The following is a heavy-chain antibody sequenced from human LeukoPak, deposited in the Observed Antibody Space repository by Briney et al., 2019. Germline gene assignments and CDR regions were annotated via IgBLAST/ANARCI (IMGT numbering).Heavy chain of an antibody. Sequence: SETLSLTCSVSDGSLISYHWSWIRQPAGKGLEWIGRIYTTGSTDYNPSLMSRVTMSVDTSKNQFSLKLRSVTAADTAVYYCARAERTVNVFDSWGQGTIVTVSS. V-gene: IGHV4-4*07. J-gene: IGHJ3*01. D-gene: IGHD3-10*02. CDR3: ARAERTVNVFDS. CDR2: IYTTGST. CDR1: DGSLISYH.